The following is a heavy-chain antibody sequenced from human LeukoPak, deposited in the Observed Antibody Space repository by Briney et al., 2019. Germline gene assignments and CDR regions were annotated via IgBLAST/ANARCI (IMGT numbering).Heavy chain of an antibody. Sequence: SETLSLTCAVYGGSFSGYYWSWIRQPPGKGLEWIGEINHSGSTNYNPSLKSRVTISVDTSKNQFSLKLSSVTAADTAVYYCARHGEYSSSIPPYYYYYYMDVLGKGTTVTVSS. CDR2: INHSGST. CDR3: ARHGEYSSSIPPYYYYYYMDV. V-gene: IGHV4-34*01. CDR1: GGSFSGYY. D-gene: IGHD6-6*01. J-gene: IGHJ6*03.